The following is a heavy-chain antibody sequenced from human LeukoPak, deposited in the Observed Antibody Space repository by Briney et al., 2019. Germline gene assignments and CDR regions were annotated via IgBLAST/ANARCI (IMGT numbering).Heavy chain of an antibody. CDR1: GYTFTTYA. CDR3: VRNYYHGMDV. V-gene: IGHV7-4-1*02. J-gene: IGHJ6*02. Sequence: ASVKVSCTASGYTFTTYAMNWVRQAPGQGLEWMAWINTNTGNPTYAQGFTGRFVFSLDTSVSTAYLQISSRKAEDTAVYYCVRNYYHGMDVWGQGTTVTVSS. CDR2: INTNTGNP.